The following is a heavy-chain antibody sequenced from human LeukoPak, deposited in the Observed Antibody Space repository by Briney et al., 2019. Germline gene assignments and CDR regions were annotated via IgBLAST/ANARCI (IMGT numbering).Heavy chain of an antibody. J-gene: IGHJ4*02. Sequence: SVKVSCKASGGTFSSYAISWVRQAPGQGLEWMGGIIPIFGTANYAQKFQGRVTITADESTSTAYMELSSLRSGDTAVYYCARDGGGYYDSNYPGYWGQGTLVTVSS. CDR1: GGTFSSYA. CDR3: ARDGGGYYDSNYPGY. V-gene: IGHV1-69*01. CDR2: IIPIFGTA. D-gene: IGHD3-22*01.